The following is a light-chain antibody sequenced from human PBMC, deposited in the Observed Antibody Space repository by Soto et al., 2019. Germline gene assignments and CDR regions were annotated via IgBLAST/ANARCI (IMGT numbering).Light chain of an antibody. J-gene: IGKJ2*01. Sequence: DIPMTQSPSSLSASVGDRVTITCRASQSISSYLNWYQQKPGRAPKLLIYAASSLHSGVPSSFSGSGSGTDFTLTISSLQPEDFATYYCQQSYSTPNTFGQGTKLEI. V-gene: IGKV1-39*01. CDR1: QSISSY. CDR2: AAS. CDR3: QQSYSTPNT.